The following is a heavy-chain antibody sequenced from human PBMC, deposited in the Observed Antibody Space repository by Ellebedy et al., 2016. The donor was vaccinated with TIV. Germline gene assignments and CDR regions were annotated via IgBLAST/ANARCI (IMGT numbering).Heavy chain of an antibody. V-gene: IGHV4-39*01. CDR1: GGSISSSSYY. J-gene: IGHJ5*02. CDR3: ARYCCGVPNWFDP. D-gene: IGHD2-21*01. Sequence: GSLRLXCTVSGGSISSSSYYWGWIRQPPGKGLEWIGSIYYSGSTYYNPSLKSRVTISVDTSKNQFSLKLSSVTAADTAVYYCARYCCGVPNWFDPWGQGTLVTVSS. CDR2: IYYSGST.